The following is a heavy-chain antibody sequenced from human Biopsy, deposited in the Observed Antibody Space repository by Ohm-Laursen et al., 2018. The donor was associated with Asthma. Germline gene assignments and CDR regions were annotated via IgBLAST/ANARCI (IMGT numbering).Heavy chain of an antibody. CDR3: AKEQYYDFWSGYPI. CDR2: MSFDGRQT. Sequence: SPRLSCAASGFSFNSYGMHWVRQAPGKGLEWVAVMSFDGRQTYYADSVKGRFTISRDNSKNTLYLQMNSLRAEDTAVYYCAKEQYYDFWSGYPIWGQGTMVTVSS. D-gene: IGHD3-3*01. J-gene: IGHJ3*02. V-gene: IGHV3-30*18. CDR1: GFSFNSYG.